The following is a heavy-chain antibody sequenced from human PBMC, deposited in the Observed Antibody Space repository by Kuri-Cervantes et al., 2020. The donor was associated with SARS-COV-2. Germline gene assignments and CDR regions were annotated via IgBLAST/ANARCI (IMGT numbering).Heavy chain of an antibody. D-gene: IGHD3-22*01. CDR2: INHSGST. J-gene: IGHJ4*02. Sequence: SETLSLTCTVSGGSISSYYWNWIRQPPGKGLEWIGEINHSGSTNYNPSLKSRVTISVDTSKNQFSLKLSSVTAADTAVYYCARGLGSGYYYGSFDYWGQGTLVTVSS. CDR3: ARGLGSGYYYGSFDY. CDR1: GGSISSYY. V-gene: IGHV4-34*01.